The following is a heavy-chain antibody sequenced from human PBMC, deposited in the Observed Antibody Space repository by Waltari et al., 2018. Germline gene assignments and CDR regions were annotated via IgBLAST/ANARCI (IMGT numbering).Heavy chain of an antibody. CDR3: ARDPRHTIFGVVMEYWYFDL. CDR1: GGSISSSSYY. J-gene: IGHJ2*01. V-gene: IGHV4-39*07. Sequence: QLQLQESGPGLVKPSETLSLTCTVSGGSISSSSYYWGWIRQPPGKGLEWIGSIYYSGSTYYNPSLKSRVTISVDTAKNQFSLKLSSVTAADTAVYYCARDPRHTIFGVVMEYWYFDLWGRGTLVTVSS. CDR2: IYYSGST. D-gene: IGHD3-3*01.